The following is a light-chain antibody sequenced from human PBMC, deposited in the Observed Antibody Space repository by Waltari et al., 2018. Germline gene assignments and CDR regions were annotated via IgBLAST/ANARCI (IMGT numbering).Light chain of an antibody. Sequence: DIVMTQTPLSSPVTLGQPASISCRSSQNLIHGDGTTYLSWLQQRPGQPPRLLLYKISNRLYAVPDRFSGSGAGTDFTLKISKVEAEDVGVYYCMQATQFPHTFGGGPKVEIK. CDR2: KIS. J-gene: IGKJ4*01. V-gene: IGKV2-24*01. CDR1: QNLIHGDGTTY. CDR3: MQATQFPHT.